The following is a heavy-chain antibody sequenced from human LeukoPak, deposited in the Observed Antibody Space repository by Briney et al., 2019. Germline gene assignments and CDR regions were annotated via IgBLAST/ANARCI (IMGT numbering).Heavy chain of an antibody. CDR1: GYTFTSYD. Sequence: ASVKVSCKASGYTFTSYDINWVRQATGQGLEWMGWMNPNSGNTGYAQKFQGRVTITRNTSISTAYMELSSLRSEDTAVYYCARAGEQWLDYDYWGQGTLVTVSS. CDR2: MNPNSGNT. J-gene: IGHJ4*02. CDR3: ARAGEQWLDYDY. D-gene: IGHD6-19*01. V-gene: IGHV1-8*03.